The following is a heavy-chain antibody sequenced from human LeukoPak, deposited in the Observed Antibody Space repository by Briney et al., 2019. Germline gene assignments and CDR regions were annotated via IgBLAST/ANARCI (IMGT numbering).Heavy chain of an antibody. Sequence: SDTLSLTCAVYDGPFSSFYWTWIRQPPGKGLEWIGEISHTGRTNNNPSLKSRVTISLDTSKNQFSLNLTSVTAADTGMYYCARGVSIAARYFDLWGRGTLVAVSS. CDR2: ISHTGRT. D-gene: IGHD6-25*01. J-gene: IGHJ2*01. V-gene: IGHV4-34*01. CDR1: DGPFSSFY. CDR3: ARGVSIAARYFDL.